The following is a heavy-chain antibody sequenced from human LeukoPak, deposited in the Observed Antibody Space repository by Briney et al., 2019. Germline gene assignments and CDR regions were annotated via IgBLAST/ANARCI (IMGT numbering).Heavy chain of an antibody. V-gene: IGHV3-15*07. CDR1: GFTFTNAW. CDR3: STLTSRGLSDS. J-gene: IGHJ4*02. CDR2: IKSKADGETI. D-gene: IGHD1-20*01. Sequence: PWGSLRLSCAASGFTFTNAWMNWVRQAPGKGLEWVGRIKSKADGETIDYAAPVKGRFTFSRDDSKNMLYLQMNSLKSEDTAVYYCSTLTSRGLSDSWGQGTLVTVSS.